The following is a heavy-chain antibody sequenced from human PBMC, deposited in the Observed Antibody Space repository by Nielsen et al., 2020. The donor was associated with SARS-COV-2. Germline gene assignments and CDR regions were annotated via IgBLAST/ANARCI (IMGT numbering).Heavy chain of an antibody. J-gene: IGHJ4*02. CDR3: AKEHDSSGYYYWGIDY. V-gene: IGHV3-30*18. CDR1: GLTFSSYG. CDR2: ISYDGSNK. Sequence: GGSLRLSCAASGLTFSSYGMHWVRQAPGKGLEWVAVISYDGSNKYYADSVKGRFTISRDNSKNTLYLQMNSLRAEDTAVYYCAKEHDSSGYYYWGIDYWGQGTLVTVSS. D-gene: IGHD3-22*01.